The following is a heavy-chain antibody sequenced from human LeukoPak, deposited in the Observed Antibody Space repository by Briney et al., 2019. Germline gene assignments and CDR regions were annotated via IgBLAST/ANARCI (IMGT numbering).Heavy chain of an antibody. J-gene: IGHJ5*02. Sequence: VLVKVSCKASGYTFTDYYLHWVRQAPGQGFEWMGWINPNSGDTNYAQKFQGRVTMTRNTSISTAYMELSSLRSEDTAVYYCARPYCSSTSCLDFDPWGQGTLVTVSS. CDR3: ARPYCSSTSCLDFDP. CDR2: INPNSGDT. CDR1: GYTFTDYY. V-gene: IGHV1-2*02. D-gene: IGHD2-2*01.